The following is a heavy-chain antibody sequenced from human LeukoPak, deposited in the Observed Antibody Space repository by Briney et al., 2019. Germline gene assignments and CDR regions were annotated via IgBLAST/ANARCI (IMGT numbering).Heavy chain of an antibody. D-gene: IGHD3-10*01. J-gene: IGHJ4*02. V-gene: IGHV4-39*07. CDR3: ARRGEIGFQVVRPSKTYYFDY. CDR2: IYYSGNT. Sequence: SETLSLTCILSGGSISSTTYYWGWIRQPPGKGLEWIGTIYYSGNTYYNPSLKSRVTISVDTSKNQFSLKLSSVTAADTAVYYCARRGEIGFQVVRPSKTYYFDYWGQGTLVTVSS. CDR1: GGSISSTTYY.